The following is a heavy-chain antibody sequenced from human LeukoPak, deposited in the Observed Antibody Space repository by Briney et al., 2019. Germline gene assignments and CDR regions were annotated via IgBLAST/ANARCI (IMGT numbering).Heavy chain of an antibody. Sequence: PSETLSLTCAVYGGSFSGYYWSWIRQPPGKGLEWIAEINHSGNTNYNPSLKGRVTISLDASKNHFSLRLTSVTAADTAVYYCARAYYGDYAGDFDSWGQGTLVTVSS. CDR3: ARAYYGDYAGDFDS. CDR2: INHSGNT. J-gene: IGHJ4*02. V-gene: IGHV4-34*01. CDR1: GGSFSGYY. D-gene: IGHD4-17*01.